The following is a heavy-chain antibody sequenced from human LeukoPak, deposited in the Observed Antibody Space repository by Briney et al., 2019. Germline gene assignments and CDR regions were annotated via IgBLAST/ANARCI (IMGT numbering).Heavy chain of an antibody. CDR2: ISYDGSNK. Sequence: GGSLRLSCAASGFTFSSYGMHWVRQAPGKGLEWVAVISYDGSNKYYADSVKGRFTISRDNSKNTLYLQMNSLRAEDTAVYYCAEGSSPEDWGQGTLVTVSS. CDR1: GFTFSSYG. CDR3: AEGSSPED. J-gene: IGHJ4*02. V-gene: IGHV3-30*18.